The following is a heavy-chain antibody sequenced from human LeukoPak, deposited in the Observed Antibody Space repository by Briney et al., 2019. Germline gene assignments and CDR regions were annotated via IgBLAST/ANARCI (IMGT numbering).Heavy chain of an antibody. Sequence: GGSLRLSCAASGFTFSNAWMSWVRQAPGKGLEWVGRIKSKTDGGTTDYAAPVKGRFTISRDDSKNTLYLQMNGLKTEDTAVYYCIAVIAAAGDFDYWGQGTLVTVSS. CDR2: IKSKTDGGTT. V-gene: IGHV3-15*01. D-gene: IGHD6-13*01. J-gene: IGHJ4*02. CDR1: GFTFSNAW. CDR3: IAVIAAAGDFDY.